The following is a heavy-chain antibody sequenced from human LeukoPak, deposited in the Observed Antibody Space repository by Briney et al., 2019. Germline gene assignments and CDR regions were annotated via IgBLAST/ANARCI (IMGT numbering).Heavy chain of an antibody. D-gene: IGHD3-10*01. Sequence: SETLSLTCAVSGYSISSGYYWGWIRQPPGKGLEWIGSIYHSGSTYYNPSLKSRVTISVDTSKNQFSLKLSSVTAADTAVYYRARHVGMVRGNWYFDLWGRGTLVTVSS. CDR1: GYSISSGYY. CDR3: ARHVGMVRGNWYFDL. J-gene: IGHJ2*01. V-gene: IGHV4-38-2*01. CDR2: IYHSGST.